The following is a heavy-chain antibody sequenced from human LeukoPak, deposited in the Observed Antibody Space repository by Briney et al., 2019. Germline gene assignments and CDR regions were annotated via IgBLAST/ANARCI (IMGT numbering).Heavy chain of an antibody. D-gene: IGHD6-19*01. Sequence: PGRSLRLSCAASGFTFSSYGMHWVRQAPGKGLEWVAVISYDGSNKYYADSVKGRFTISRDNSKNTLYLQMNSLRAEDTVVYYCAKDLASSGWLGAFDIWGQGTMVTVSS. CDR3: AKDLASSGWLGAFDI. V-gene: IGHV3-30*18. CDR2: ISYDGSNK. J-gene: IGHJ3*02. CDR1: GFTFSSYG.